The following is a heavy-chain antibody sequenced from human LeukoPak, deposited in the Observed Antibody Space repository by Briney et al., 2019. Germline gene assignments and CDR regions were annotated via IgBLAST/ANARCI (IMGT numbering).Heavy chain of an antibody. Sequence: SETLSLTCSVSGGSISNYYWSWIRQPPGKGLEWIGFVYYSGTTHYNPSLESRVTISVDVSKNQFSLKLSSVTAADTAVYYCAREGGDYGEKFDYWGQGTLVTVSS. V-gene: IGHV4-59*01. CDR1: GGSISNYY. CDR3: AREGGDYGEKFDY. J-gene: IGHJ4*02. CDR2: VYYSGTT. D-gene: IGHD4-17*01.